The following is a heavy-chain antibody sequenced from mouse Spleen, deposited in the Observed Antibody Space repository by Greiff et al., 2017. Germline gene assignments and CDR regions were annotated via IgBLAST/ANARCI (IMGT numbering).Heavy chain of an antibody. CDR1: GYTFTDYN. Sequence: EVQLQQSGPELVKPGASVKMSCKASGYTFTDYNMHWVKQSHGKSLEWIGYINPNNGGTSYNQKFKGKATLTVNKSSSTAYMELRSLTSEDSAVYYCARGGMITTTRFAYWGQGTLVTVSA. V-gene: IGHV1-22*01. CDR2: INPNNGGT. CDR3: ARGGMITTTRFAY. J-gene: IGHJ3*01. D-gene: IGHD2-4*01.